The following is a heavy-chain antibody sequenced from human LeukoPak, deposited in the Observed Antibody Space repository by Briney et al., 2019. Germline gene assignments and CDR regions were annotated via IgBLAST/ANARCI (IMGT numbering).Heavy chain of an antibody. D-gene: IGHD1-7*01. Sequence: ASVKVSCKASGYTFIDYFVQWMRQTPGQGLEWLGWINPNSGVTRYAQKFQGRVTLTRDTAAYMELSSLKSDDTAVYYCARAVSGTLGGAFDIWGQGTAVTVSS. CDR3: ARAVSGTLGGAFDI. CDR2: INPNSGVT. V-gene: IGHV1-2*02. J-gene: IGHJ3*02. CDR1: GYTFIDYF.